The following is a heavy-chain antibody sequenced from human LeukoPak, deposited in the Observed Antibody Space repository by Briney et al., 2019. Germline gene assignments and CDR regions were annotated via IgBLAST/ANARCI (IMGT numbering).Heavy chain of an antibody. J-gene: IGHJ3*02. CDR2: IYSGGST. V-gene: IGHV3-NL1*01. D-gene: IGHD1-26*01. CDR1: GFTFSSYG. Sequence: GGSLRLSCAASGFTFSSYGMHWVRQAPGKGLEWVAVIYSGGSTYYADSVKGRFTISRDNSKNTLYLQMNSLRAEDTAVYYCARTVSGRSSIFDIWGQGTMVTVSS. CDR3: ARTVSGRSSIFDI.